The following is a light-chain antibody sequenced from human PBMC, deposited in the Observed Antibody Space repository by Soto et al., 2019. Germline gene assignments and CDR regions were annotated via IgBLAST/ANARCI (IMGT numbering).Light chain of an antibody. CDR2: GAS. Sequence: EIVMTQSPATLSVSPGERATLSCRASQSVSSNLAWYQHKPGRAPRLLIYGASTRATGIPARFSGSGSGTEFTLTISSLQSEDFAVYYCQQYYNWLSFGGGTKVEIK. CDR1: QSVSSN. J-gene: IGKJ4*01. V-gene: IGKV3-15*01. CDR3: QQYYNWLS.